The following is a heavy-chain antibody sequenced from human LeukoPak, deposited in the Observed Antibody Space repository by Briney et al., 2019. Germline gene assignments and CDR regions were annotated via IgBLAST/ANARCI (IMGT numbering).Heavy chain of an antibody. Sequence: PSETLSLTCTVAGGSISSYYWSWIRQPAGKGLEWIGRIYTSGSTNYNPSLKSRVTMSVDTSKNQFSLKLSSVTAADTAVYYCARGATGYSSSWYEDWFDPWGQGTLVTVSS. CDR1: GGSISSYY. CDR3: ARGATGYSSSWYEDWFDP. V-gene: IGHV4-4*07. CDR2: IYTSGST. D-gene: IGHD6-13*01. J-gene: IGHJ5*02.